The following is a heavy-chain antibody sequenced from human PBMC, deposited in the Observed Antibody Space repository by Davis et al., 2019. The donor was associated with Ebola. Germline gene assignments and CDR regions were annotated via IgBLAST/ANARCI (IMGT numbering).Heavy chain of an antibody. CDR1: GDAITNYY. CDR3: ARASVMTAVTTFDS. V-gene: IGHV4-4*07. J-gene: IGHJ4*02. Sequence: PSETLSLTCNVSGDAITNYYLSWIRLPAGKGLEWIGRIHSNGIPNYNPSLRSRVTMSLDTSRNQFSLRLTSLTAADTALYYCARASVMTAVTTFDSWGQGTLVTVSS. CDR2: IHSNGIP. D-gene: IGHD4-17*01.